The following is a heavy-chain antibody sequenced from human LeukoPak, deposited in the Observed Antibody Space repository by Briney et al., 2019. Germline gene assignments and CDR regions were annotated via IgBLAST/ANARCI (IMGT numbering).Heavy chain of an antibody. CDR2: IKQDGSEK. CDR1: GFTFSGYW. V-gene: IGHV3-7*04. J-gene: IGHJ3*02. D-gene: IGHD6-13*01. CDR3: ARDWQWQQLDGDAFDI. Sequence: GGSLRLSCAAPGFTFSGYWMSWVRQAPGKGLEWVANIKQDGSEKYYVDSVKGRFTISRDNAKNSLFLQMNSPRAEDTAVYYCARDWQWQQLDGDAFDIWGQGTMVTVSS.